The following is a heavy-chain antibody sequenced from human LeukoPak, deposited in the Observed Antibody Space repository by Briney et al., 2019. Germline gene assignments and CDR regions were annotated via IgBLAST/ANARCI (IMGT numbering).Heavy chain of an antibody. V-gene: IGHV4-59*12. CDR2: IYYSGST. CDR3: ARVLTIFGVVEHAFDI. CDR1: GGSISSYY. Sequence: NPSETLSLTCTVSGGSISSYYWSWIRQPPGKGLEWIGYIYYSGSTNYNPSLKSRVTISVDRSENQFSLKLSSVTAADTALYYCARVLTIFGVVEHAFDIWGQGTMVTVSS. J-gene: IGHJ3*02. D-gene: IGHD3-3*01.